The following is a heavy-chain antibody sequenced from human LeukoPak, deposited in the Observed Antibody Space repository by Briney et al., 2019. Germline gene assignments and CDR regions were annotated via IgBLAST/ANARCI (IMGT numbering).Heavy chain of an antibody. Sequence: SETLSLTCTVSGGSISSYYWSWIRQPPGKGLEWVGYIYTSGGTNYNPSLKSRVAISVDTSKNQFSLKLSSVTAADTAVYYCARLSIVVVPAAIRGVHNWFDPWGEGTLVTVSS. J-gene: IGHJ5*02. D-gene: IGHD2-2*02. V-gene: IGHV4-4*09. CDR2: IYTSGGT. CDR1: GGSISSYY. CDR3: ARLSIVVVPAAIRGVHNWFDP.